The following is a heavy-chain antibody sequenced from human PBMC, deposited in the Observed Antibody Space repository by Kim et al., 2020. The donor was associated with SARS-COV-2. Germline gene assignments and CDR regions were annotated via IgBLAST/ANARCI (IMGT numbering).Heavy chain of an antibody. Sequence: GESLNISCKGSGYSFTSYWIGWVRQMPGKALEWMGIIYPGDSDTRYSPSFQGQVTISADKSISTAYLQWSSLKASDTAMYYCARRLAAAGIIDFDYWGQGTLVTVSS. CDR1: GYSFTSYW. CDR3: ARRLAAAGIIDFDY. CDR2: IYPGDSDT. J-gene: IGHJ4*02. V-gene: IGHV5-51*01. D-gene: IGHD6-13*01.